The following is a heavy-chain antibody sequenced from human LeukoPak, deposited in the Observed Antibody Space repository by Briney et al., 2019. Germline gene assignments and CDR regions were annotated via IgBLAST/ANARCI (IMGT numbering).Heavy chain of an antibody. V-gene: IGHV1-8*01. D-gene: IGHD2-2*01. CDR1: GYTFTSYD. J-gene: IGHJ6*03. Sequence: GASVKVSCKASGYTFTSYDINWVRQATGQGLEWMGWMNPNSGNTGYAQKFQGRVTMTRNTSISTAYMELSSLRSEDTAVYYCARGLECSSTSCPRGYYYYMDVWGKGTTVTISS. CDR2: MNPNSGNT. CDR3: ARGLECSSTSCPRGYYYYMDV.